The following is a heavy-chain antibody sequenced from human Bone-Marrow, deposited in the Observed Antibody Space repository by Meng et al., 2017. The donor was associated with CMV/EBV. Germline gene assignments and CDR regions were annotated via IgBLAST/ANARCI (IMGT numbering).Heavy chain of an antibody. CDR3: ARSREADYDILTGDYYYYGMDV. Sequence: GESLKISCAASGFGFSAYWMHWARQGPGKGLVWVSRINHDGSNTIYADSVKGRFTISRDNAKNTLYLQMNTLRAEDTALYHCARSREADYDILTGDYYYYGMDVWGQGTTVTVSS. CDR2: INHDGSNT. CDR1: GFGFSAYW. D-gene: IGHD3-9*01. V-gene: IGHV3-74*01. J-gene: IGHJ6*02.